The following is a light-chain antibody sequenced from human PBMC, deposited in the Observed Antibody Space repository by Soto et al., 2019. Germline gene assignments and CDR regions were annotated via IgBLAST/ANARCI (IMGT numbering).Light chain of an antibody. CDR3: QQYNNWPPT. J-gene: IGKJ2*01. CDR2: GAS. CDR1: QSVSSN. Sequence: IVMTQSPATLSVSPGERATLSCRASQSVSSNLAWYQQKPSQAPMLLIYGASTRATGIPARFSGSGSGTEFTLTISSLQSEDFAVYYCQQYNNWPPTFGQGTKLEIK. V-gene: IGKV3-15*01.